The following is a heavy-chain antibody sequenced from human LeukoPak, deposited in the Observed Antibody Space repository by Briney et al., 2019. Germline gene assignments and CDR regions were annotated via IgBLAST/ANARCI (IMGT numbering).Heavy chain of an antibody. CDR1: GVSISSYY. D-gene: IGHD3-22*01. J-gene: IGHJ4*02. CDR2: IHTSGST. V-gene: IGHV4-4*07. CDR3: ARDRYYYDSSGYYTPDY. Sequence: SETLSLTCTVSGVSISSYYWSWIRQPAGKGLEWIGRIHTSGSTNYNPSLKSRVTMSVDTSKNQFSLKLSSVTAADTAVYYCARDRYYYDSSGYYTPDYWGQGTLVTVSS.